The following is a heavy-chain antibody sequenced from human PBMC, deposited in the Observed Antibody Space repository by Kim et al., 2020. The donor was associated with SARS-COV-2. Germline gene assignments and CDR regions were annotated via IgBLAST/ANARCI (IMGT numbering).Heavy chain of an antibody. Sequence: ASVKVSCKVSGYTLTELSMHWVRQAPGKGLEWMGGFDPEDGETIYAQKFQGRVTMTEDTSTDTAYMELSSLRPEDTAVYYCATAHYYGSGSLDYWGQGTLVTVSS. D-gene: IGHD3-10*01. CDR2: FDPEDGET. CDR1: GYTLTELS. J-gene: IGHJ4*02. V-gene: IGHV1-24*01. CDR3: ATAHYYGSGSLDY.